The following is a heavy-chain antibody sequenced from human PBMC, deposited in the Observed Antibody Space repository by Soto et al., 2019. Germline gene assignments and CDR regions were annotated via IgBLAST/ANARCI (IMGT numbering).Heavy chain of an antibody. J-gene: IGHJ4*02. V-gene: IGHV3-23*01. CDR1: GFTFNKYA. CDR2: IISGGGST. CDR3: AKNLHYFDS. Sequence: EVQLLESGGGLVQPGGSLRLSCAASGFTFNKYAMTWVRQAPGKGLEWVSTIISGGGSTYYADSVKGRFTISRDNSKNTVDLQMNSRRIEDTAVYYCAKNLHYFDSWGQGTLVTVSS.